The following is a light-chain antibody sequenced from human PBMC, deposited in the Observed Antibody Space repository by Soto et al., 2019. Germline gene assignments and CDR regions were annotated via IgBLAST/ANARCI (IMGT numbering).Light chain of an antibody. V-gene: IGKV3D-15*01. Sequence: EIKMTQSPATLSVSPGERATLSCRASQSVSSNLAWYQQKPGQAPSLLIYDISARATGIPTRFSGSGSGTEFTLTISSLQSEDFAVYYCQQYNGWPLTFGGGTKVDIK. CDR2: DIS. CDR1: QSVSSN. J-gene: IGKJ4*01. CDR3: QQYNGWPLT.